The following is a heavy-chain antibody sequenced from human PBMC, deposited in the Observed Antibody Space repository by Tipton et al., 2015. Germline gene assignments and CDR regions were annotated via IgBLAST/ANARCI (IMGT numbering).Heavy chain of an antibody. J-gene: IGHJ4*02. D-gene: IGHD6-13*01. Sequence: SLRLSCAASGFTFSDYYMSWIRQAPGKGLEWVSFISTGGRTIYYADSVKGRFTISRDNAKNSLYLQMNSLRAEDTALYYCAKDSSGPLAAAGSSFDYWGQGTLVTVSS. CDR2: ISTGGRTI. CDR3: AKDSSGPLAAAGSSFDY. V-gene: IGHV3-11*01. CDR1: GFTFSDYY.